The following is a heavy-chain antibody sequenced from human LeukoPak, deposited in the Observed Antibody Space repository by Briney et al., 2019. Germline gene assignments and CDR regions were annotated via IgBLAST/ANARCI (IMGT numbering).Heavy chain of an antibody. Sequence: ASVKVSCKASGCTFTSYDINWVRQATGQGLEWMGWMNPNSGNTGYAQKFQGRVTMTRNTSISTAYMELSSLRSEDTAVYYCARPTGTSLWFDPWGQGTLVTVSS. D-gene: IGHD1-1*01. V-gene: IGHV1-8*01. CDR2: MNPNSGNT. J-gene: IGHJ5*02. CDR1: GCTFTSYD. CDR3: ARPTGTSLWFDP.